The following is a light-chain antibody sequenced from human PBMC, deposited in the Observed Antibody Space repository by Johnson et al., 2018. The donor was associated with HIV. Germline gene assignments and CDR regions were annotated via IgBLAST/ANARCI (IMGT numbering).Light chain of an antibody. CDR3: GTWDSSLSAGRYV. J-gene: IGLJ1*01. CDR2: DNN. V-gene: IGLV1-51*01. CDR1: ISNIGDNF. Sequence: QSVLTQPPSVSAAPGQKVTISCSGSISNIGDNFVSWYQQFPGTAPKLLIYDNNKRPSGIPDRFSGSKSGTSATLGITGLQTGDEADYYCGTWDSSLSAGRYVSGTGTKVTVL.